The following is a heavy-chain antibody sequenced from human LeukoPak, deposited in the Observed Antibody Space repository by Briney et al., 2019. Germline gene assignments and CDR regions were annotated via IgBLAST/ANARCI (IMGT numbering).Heavy chain of an antibody. CDR3: ARDSLPHSYYYYGMDV. CDR2: INPSGGST. Sequence: GASVKVSCTASGYTFTSYYMHWVRQAPGQGLEWMGIINPSGGSTSYAQKFQGRVTMTRDTSTSTVYMELSSLRSEDTAVYYCARDSLPHSYYYYGMDVWGQGTTVTVSS. J-gene: IGHJ6*02. CDR1: GYTFTSYY. V-gene: IGHV1-46*01.